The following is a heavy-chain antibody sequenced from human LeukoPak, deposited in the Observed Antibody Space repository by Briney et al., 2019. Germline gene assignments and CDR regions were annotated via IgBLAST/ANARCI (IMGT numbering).Heavy chain of an antibody. CDR1: GYTFTGYY. CDR2: INPNSGGT. V-gene: IGHV1-2*02. Sequence: ASVRVSCKASGYTFTGYYIHWVRQAPGQGLEWMGWINPNSGGTNYGRKFQGRVTMTRDTSISTAYMELSSLTSDDTAVYYCARDQLGGTTSGDYWGQGTLVTVSS. CDR3: ARDQLGGTTSGDY. J-gene: IGHJ4*02. D-gene: IGHD1-26*01.